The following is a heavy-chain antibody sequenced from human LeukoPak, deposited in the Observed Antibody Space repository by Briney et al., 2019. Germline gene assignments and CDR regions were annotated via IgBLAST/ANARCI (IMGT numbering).Heavy chain of an antibody. CDR2: IWYVGSNK. Sequence: GSLRLSCAASGFTFSSYGMHWVRQAPGKGLEWVAVIWYVGSNKYYADSVKGRFTISRDNSKNTLYLQMNSLRAEDTAVYYCARGITMIVVEMGAFDIWGQGTMVTVSS. J-gene: IGHJ3*02. CDR1: GFTFSSYG. V-gene: IGHV3-33*08. D-gene: IGHD3-22*01. CDR3: ARGITMIVVEMGAFDI.